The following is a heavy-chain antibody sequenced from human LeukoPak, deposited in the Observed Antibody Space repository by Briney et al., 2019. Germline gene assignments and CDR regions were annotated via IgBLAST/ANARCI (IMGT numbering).Heavy chain of an antibody. J-gene: IGHJ4*02. CDR1: GFSFSSYW. CDR3: AIDGGSSDYDLFDY. D-gene: IGHD5-12*01. CDR2: INQDGSDR. V-gene: IGHV3-7*05. Sequence: GGSLRLSCAASGFSFSSYWMTWVRQAPGKGLEWVANINQDGSDRYYVDSVKGRFTISRDNAKNSLYLQMNSLRAEDTAVYFCAIDGGSSDYDLFDYWGQGTLVTVSP.